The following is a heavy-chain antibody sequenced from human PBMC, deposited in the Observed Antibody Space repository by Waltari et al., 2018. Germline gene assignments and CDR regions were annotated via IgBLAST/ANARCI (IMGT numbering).Heavy chain of an antibody. J-gene: IGHJ6*03. V-gene: IGHV4-38-2*02. D-gene: IGHD4-17*01. CDR3: AREPHYGDYYYYYYMDV. Sequence: QVQLQESGPGLVKPSETLYLTCAVSGYSISSGYYWGWIRQPPGKGLGWIGIINHSGSTYYNPSLKSRVTISVDTSKNQFSLKLSSVTAADTAVYYCAREPHYGDYYYYYYMDVWGKGTTVTVSS. CDR1: GYSISSGYY. CDR2: INHSGST.